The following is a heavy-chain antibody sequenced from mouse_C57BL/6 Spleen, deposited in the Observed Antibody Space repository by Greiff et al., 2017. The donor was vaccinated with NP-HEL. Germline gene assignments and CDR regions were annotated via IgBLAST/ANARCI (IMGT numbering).Heavy chain of an antibody. D-gene: IGHD2-4*01. CDR3: ARGGIYYDYDGFAY. Sequence: QVQLQQSGAELVKPGASVKISCKASGYAFSSYWMNWVKQRPGKGLEWIGQIYPGDGDTNYNGKFKGKATLTADKSSSTAYMQLSSLTSEDSAVYFCARGGIYYDYDGFAYCGQGTLVTVSA. J-gene: IGHJ3*01. V-gene: IGHV1-80*01. CDR1: GYAFSSYW. CDR2: IYPGDGDT.